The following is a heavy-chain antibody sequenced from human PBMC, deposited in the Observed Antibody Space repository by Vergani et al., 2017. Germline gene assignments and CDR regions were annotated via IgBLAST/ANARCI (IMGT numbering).Heavy chain of an antibody. D-gene: IGHD5/OR15-5a*01. CDR1: GFSIRSGYY. CDR2: AHRSGTT. Sequence: QVQLQESGPGLVKPSETLSLTCAVVGFSIRSGYYWGWIRQPPGKGLEWIGSAHRSGTTYYNPSLKSRVTMSIDMSKNQISLKLSSVTAAETAIYYCARDVVSTTPLHGMDVWGQGTAVTVSS. V-gene: IGHV4-38-2*01. CDR3: ARDVVSTTPLHGMDV. J-gene: IGHJ6*02.